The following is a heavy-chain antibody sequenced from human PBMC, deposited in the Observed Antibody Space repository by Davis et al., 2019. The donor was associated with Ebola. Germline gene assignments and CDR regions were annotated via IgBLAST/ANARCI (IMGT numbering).Heavy chain of an antibody. CDR1: GFTFSGSA. D-gene: IGHD2-8*02. Sequence: GESLKISCAASGFTFSGSAMHWVRQASGKGLEWVGRIRSKANSYATPYAASVKGRFTISRDDSKNTAYLQMNSLKTEDTALYYCTGSIVLADYWGQGTLVTVSS. J-gene: IGHJ4*02. CDR3: TGSIVLADY. V-gene: IGHV3-73*01. CDR2: IRSKANSYAT.